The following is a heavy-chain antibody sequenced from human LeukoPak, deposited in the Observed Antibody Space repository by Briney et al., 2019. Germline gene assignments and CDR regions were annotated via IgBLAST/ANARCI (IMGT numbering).Heavy chain of an antibody. CDR1: GGSISSSSYY. CDR2: IYYSGST. V-gene: IGHV4-39*01. Sequence: SETLSPTCTVSGGSISSSSYYWGWIRQLPGKGLEWIGSIYYSGSTYYNPSLKSRVTISVDTSKNQFSLKLSSVTAADTAVYYCARLRAYYYGSGSYHSDYWGQGTLVTVSA. D-gene: IGHD3-10*01. J-gene: IGHJ4*02. CDR3: ARLRAYYYGSGSYHSDY.